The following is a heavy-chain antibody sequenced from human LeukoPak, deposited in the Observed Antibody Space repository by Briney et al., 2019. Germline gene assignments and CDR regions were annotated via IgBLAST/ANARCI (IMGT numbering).Heavy chain of an antibody. D-gene: IGHD3-22*01. CDR2: IYYSGST. J-gene: IGHJ6*02. Sequence: SETLSLTCTVSGGSISSYYWSWIRQPPGKGLEYIGYIYYSGSTNYNPSLKSRVTISVDTSKNQFSLKLSSVTAADTAVYYCARDLVVVPPGGMDVWGQGTTVTVSS. CDR3: ARDLVVVPPGGMDV. V-gene: IGHV4-59*01. CDR1: GGSISSYY.